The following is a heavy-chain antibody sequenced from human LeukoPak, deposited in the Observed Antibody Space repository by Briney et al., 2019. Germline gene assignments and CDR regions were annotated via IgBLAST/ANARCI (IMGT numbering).Heavy chain of an antibody. Sequence: PGGSLRLSCEASGFTFSSYAMGWVRQAPGKGLEWVSVTSESGGSTHYADSVKGRFTIYRDNSKNTLYLQMNSLRAEDTAVYYCAKPPGLRRLDPWGQGTLVTVSS. V-gene: IGHV3-23*01. CDR2: TSESGGST. J-gene: IGHJ5*02. CDR3: AKPPGLRRLDP. CDR1: GFTFSSYA. D-gene: IGHD5-12*01.